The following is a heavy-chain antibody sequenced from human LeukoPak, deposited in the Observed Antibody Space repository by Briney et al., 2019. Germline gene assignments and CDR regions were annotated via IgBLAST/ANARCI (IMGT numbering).Heavy chain of an antibody. CDR1: GFTFSLYG. V-gene: IGHV3-23*01. CDR2: ISGGGGST. CDR3: ARDRAVAGLFDY. Sequence: GGSLRLSCAASGFTFSLYGMTWVRQAPGKGLEWVSGISGGGGSTYYADSVQGRFTISRDNAKNSLYLQMNSLRAEDTAVYYCARDRAVAGLFDYWGQGTLVTVSS. J-gene: IGHJ4*02. D-gene: IGHD6-19*01.